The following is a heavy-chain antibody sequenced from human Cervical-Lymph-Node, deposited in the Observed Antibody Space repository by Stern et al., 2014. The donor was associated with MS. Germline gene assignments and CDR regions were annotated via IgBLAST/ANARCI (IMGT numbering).Heavy chain of an antibody. CDR1: GYTFTSYW. V-gene: IGHV5-51*01. Sequence: VQLVKSGPEVKRPGESLKISCQASGYTFTSYWIGWVRQMPGKVLEWIAIIFPGGSDIRYSPSFQGQVTISADKSSSTAYLKWNNLKASDTAIYYCARQRYFDYWGQGTLVTVSS. CDR2: IFPGGSDI. J-gene: IGHJ4*02. CDR3: ARQRYFDY.